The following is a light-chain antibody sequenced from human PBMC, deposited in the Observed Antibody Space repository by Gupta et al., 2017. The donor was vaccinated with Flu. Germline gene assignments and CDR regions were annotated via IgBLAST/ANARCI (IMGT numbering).Light chain of an antibody. V-gene: IGLV4-60*03. Sequence: VRLTCTLSSGHSDEAIVWNQQQPEKAPRYVMRLEGSGAYNRGSGVPDRFSGSSSGADSHLTIANGQAEDEGDYDCETGDNNAYVFGGGTRVTVL. CDR2: LEGSGAY. J-gene: IGLJ1*01. CDR1: SGHSDEA. CDR3: ETGDNNAYV.